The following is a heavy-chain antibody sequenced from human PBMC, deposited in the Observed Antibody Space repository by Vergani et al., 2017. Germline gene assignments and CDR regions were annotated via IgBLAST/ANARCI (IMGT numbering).Heavy chain of an antibody. D-gene: IGHD1-14*01. CDR3: ARDRKGFDP. J-gene: IGHJ5*02. CDR1: GGSVSSGSYY. Sequence: QVQLQESGPGLVKPSETLSLTCTVSGGSVSSGSYYWSWIRQPPGTGLEWIGYIYYSGSTNYNPSLKSRVTISVDTSKNQFSLKLSSVTAADTAVYYCARDRKGFDPWGQGTLVTVSS. V-gene: IGHV4-61*01. CDR2: IYYSGST.